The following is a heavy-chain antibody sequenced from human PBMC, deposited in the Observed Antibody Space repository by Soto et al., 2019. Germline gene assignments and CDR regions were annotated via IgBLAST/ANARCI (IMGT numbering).Heavy chain of an antibody. V-gene: IGHV3-23*01. D-gene: IGHD2-15*01. CDR2: VSNSGTST. J-gene: IGHJ5*02. Sequence: QLLESGGGPAQPGESLTLSCAASGFMFSGYAMSWVRQAPGKGLEWVSAVSNSGTSTSYADSVKGRFTISRDNSKNTLHLQMSGLGAEDTALYYCVKDLAASGWFDPWGQGTLVIVSS. CDR3: VKDLAASGWFDP. CDR1: GFMFSGYA.